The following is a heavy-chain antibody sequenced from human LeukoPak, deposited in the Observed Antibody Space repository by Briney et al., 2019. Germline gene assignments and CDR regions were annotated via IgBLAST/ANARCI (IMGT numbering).Heavy chain of an antibody. Sequence: ASVKVSCKASGGTFSSYAISWVRQAPGQGLEWTGWISGYNGNTNYAQKLQGRVTMTTDTSTSTAYMELRSLRSDDTAVYYCARDPAYGDAYYFDYWGQGTLVTVSS. CDR2: ISGYNGNT. D-gene: IGHD4-17*01. V-gene: IGHV1-18*01. CDR1: GGTFSSYA. CDR3: ARDPAYGDAYYFDY. J-gene: IGHJ4*02.